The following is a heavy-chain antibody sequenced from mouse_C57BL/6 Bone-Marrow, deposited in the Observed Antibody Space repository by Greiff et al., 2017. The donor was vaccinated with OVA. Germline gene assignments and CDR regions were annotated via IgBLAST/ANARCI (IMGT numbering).Heavy chain of an antibody. D-gene: IGHD1-1*01. J-gene: IGHJ4*01. V-gene: IGHV1-81*01. CDR1: GYTFTSYG. CDR3: ARHYYGSPYYYAMDY. Sequence: QVQLKQSGAELARPGASVKLSCKASGYTFTSYGISWVKQRPGQGLEWIGEIYPRSGNTYYNEKFKGKATLTADKSSSTAYMELRSLTSEDSAVYFCARHYYGSPYYYAMDYWGQGTSVTVSS. CDR2: IYPRSGNT.